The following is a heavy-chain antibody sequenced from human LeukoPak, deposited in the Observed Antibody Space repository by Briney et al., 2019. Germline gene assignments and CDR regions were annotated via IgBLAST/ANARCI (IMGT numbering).Heavy chain of an antibody. V-gene: IGHV3-30*02. CDR3: AKVGYSYGYDFDY. CDR2: IRYDGSNK. CDR1: GFSFSRHG. J-gene: IGHJ4*02. D-gene: IGHD5-18*01. Sequence: GGSLRLSRAASGFSFSRHGMHCVRPAPGKGLEWVAFIRYDGSNKYYVDCVNGRFTISRDNSKNTLYLQMNSLRAEDTAVYYCAKVGYSYGYDFDYWGQGTLVTVSS.